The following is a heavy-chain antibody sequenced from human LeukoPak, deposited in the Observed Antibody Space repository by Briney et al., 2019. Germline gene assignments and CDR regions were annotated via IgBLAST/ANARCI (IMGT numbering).Heavy chain of an antibody. J-gene: IGHJ4*02. D-gene: IGHD3-10*01. V-gene: IGHV3-11*01. CDR3: AKDEDYYGSGSYSHFDY. CDR2: ISSSGSTI. CDR1: GFTFSDYY. Sequence: GGSLRLSCAASGFTFSDYYMSWIRQAPGKGLEWVSYISSSGSTIYYADSVKGRFTISRDNSKNSLYLQMNSLRAEDTALYYCAKDEDYYGSGSYSHFDYWGQGTLVTVSS.